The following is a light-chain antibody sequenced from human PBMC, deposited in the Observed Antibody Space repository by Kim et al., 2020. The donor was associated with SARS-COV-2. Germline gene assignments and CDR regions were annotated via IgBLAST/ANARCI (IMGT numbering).Light chain of an antibody. CDR1: EDIVTY. Sequence: DIQMTQSPSSLSASVGDRVTITCQASEDIVTYLNWYQQKSGNLPNLLIYLASSLETGVPSRFSGSGSGANFTLTISSLQPEDIATYYCQQFRNLPLTFGEGTKLEI. CDR3: QQFRNLPLT. J-gene: IGKJ4*01. V-gene: IGKV1-33*01. CDR2: LAS.